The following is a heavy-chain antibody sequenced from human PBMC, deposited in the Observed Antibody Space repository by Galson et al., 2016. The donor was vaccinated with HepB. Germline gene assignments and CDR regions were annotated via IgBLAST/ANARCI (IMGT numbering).Heavy chain of an antibody. CDR3: ARDRRHNYAFFDS. CDR2: ISRTGETF. J-gene: IGHJ4*02. CDR1: GFSFSSYN. D-gene: IGHD3-16*01. Sequence: SLRLSCAASGFSFSSYNMDWVRRAPGKGLEWVSYISRTGETFYYADSVKGRFTISRDNAKNLLYLQMNSLRDADTAVYYCARDRRHNYAFFDSWGQGTPITVSS. V-gene: IGHV3-48*02.